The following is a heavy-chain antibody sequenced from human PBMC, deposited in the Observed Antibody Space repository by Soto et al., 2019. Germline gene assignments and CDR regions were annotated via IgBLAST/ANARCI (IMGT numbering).Heavy chain of an antibody. CDR3: ARDFEY. J-gene: IGHJ4*02. Sequence: EVQLVESGGGLVQPGGSLRLSCEASGFTFSTFWMHWVRQAPGKGLVWVSRLNSDGSSTNYADSVKGRVTISRDNAKNTLYLQLNSLRPEDTAVYYCARDFEYWGQGTLGTVSS. CDR2: LNSDGSST. V-gene: IGHV3-74*01. CDR1: GFTFSTFW.